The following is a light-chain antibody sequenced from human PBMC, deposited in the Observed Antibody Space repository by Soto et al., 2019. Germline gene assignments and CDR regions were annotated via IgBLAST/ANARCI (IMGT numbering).Light chain of an antibody. CDR3: SSYTAITTTRV. CDR2: DVS. J-gene: IGLJ2*01. CDR1: ISDVGGYHY. Sequence: QSALTQPASVSGSPGQSITISCTGTISDVGGYHYVSWYQQHPGKAPQLMIYDVSSRPSGVSHRFSGSKSGNTASLTISGLQSEDDAYYFSSSYTAITTTRVFGGGTKLTVL. V-gene: IGLV2-14*03.